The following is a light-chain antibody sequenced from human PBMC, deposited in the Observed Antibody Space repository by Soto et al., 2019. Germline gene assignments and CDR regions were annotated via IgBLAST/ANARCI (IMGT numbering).Light chain of an antibody. CDR3: QQYNNWPPTT. CDR1: QSVSSN. CDR2: GAS. Sequence: EIVMTQSPATLSVSPGERATLSCRASQSVSSNLAWYQQKPGQAPRLLIYGASTRATGIPARFSGSGSGTEFTLTISSLQSEDFAVYYCQQYNNWPPTTFGQGTKVYIK. V-gene: IGKV3-15*01. J-gene: IGKJ1*01.